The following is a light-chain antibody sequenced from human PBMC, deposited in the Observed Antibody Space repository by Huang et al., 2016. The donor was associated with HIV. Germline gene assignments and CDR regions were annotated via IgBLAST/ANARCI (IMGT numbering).Light chain of an antibody. CDR1: QDIGTS. CDR2: DAS. CDR3: QHSDGLSPLT. J-gene: IGKJ4*01. Sequence: AIRMTQSPSSLSASTGDRVTITCRASQDIGTSLAWYQQIPGKAPVLLMFDASTLQRGVPSRFTGSGSRTVFTLTIACLQVEDVATYYCQHSDGLSPLTFGGGTKVDIK. V-gene: IGKV1-8*01.